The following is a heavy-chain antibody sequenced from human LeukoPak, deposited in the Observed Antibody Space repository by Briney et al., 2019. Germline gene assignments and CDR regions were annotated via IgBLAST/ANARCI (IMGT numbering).Heavy chain of an antibody. Sequence: SETLSLTCTVSGGSISSSSYYWGWIRQPPGKGLEWIGSIYYSGSTYYNPSLKSRVTISVDTSKNQFSLKLSSVTAADTAVYYCARDGGSMIVVADAFDIWGQGTMVTVSS. D-gene: IGHD3-22*01. CDR1: GGSISSSSYY. CDR3: ARDGGSMIVVADAFDI. CDR2: IYYSGST. V-gene: IGHV4-39*07. J-gene: IGHJ3*02.